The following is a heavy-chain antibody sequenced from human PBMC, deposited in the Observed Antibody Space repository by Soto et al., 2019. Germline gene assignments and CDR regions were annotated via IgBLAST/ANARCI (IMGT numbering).Heavy chain of an antibody. CDR1: GFTFSSYS. Sequence: GGSLRLSCAASGFTFSSYSMNWVRQAPGKGLEWVSYISSSSSTIYYADSVKGRFTISRDNAKNSLYLQMNSLRAEDTAVYYCATQDYGGYSYFDYWGQGTLVTVSS. CDR2: ISSSSSTI. D-gene: IGHD4-17*01. V-gene: IGHV3-48*01. CDR3: ATQDYGGYSYFDY. J-gene: IGHJ4*02.